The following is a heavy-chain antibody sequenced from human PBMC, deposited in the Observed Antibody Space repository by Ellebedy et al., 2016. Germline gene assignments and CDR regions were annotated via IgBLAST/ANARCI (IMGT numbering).Heavy chain of an antibody. CDR2: IYYSGST. Sequence: SETLSLTCTVSGGSISSYYWSWIRQPPGKGLEWIGYIYYSGSTDYNPSLKSRVTISVDTSKNQFSLKLSSVTAADTAVYYCAKCPYDSTMDDLNGYFDYWGQGTLVTVSS. CDR3: AKCPYDSTMDDLNGYFDY. J-gene: IGHJ4*02. D-gene: IGHD3-22*01. V-gene: IGHV4-59*01. CDR1: GGSISSYY.